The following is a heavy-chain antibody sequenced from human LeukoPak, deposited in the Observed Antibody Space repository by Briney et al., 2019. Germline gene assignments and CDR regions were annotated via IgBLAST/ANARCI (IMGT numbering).Heavy chain of an antibody. Sequence: SETLSLTCSVSGASLNGYYWNWVRQTPEKGLEWIGYVSHTGATTSNPTLKSRVSISIDTSKSQISLTMTSVTAADSALYYCARDRRGSVSTFELWG. CDR2: VSHTGAT. CDR1: GASLNGYY. V-gene: IGHV4-59*01. J-gene: IGHJ3*01. CDR3: ARDRRGSVSTFEL. D-gene: IGHD1-26*01.